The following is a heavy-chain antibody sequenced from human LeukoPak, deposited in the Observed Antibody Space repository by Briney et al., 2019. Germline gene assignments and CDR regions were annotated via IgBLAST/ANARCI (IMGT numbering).Heavy chain of an antibody. V-gene: IGHV3-21*01. D-gene: IGHD3-22*01. Sequence: GGSLRLSCAASGFTFNTYNMNWVRQAPGKGLEWVSSISSSSSYIYYADSVKGRFTISRDNAKNSLYLQMNSLRAEDTAVYYCARDHHRRLYDSQARNTFDIWGQGTMVTVSS. CDR2: ISSSSSYI. J-gene: IGHJ3*02. CDR1: GFTFNTYN. CDR3: ARDHHRRLYDSQARNTFDI.